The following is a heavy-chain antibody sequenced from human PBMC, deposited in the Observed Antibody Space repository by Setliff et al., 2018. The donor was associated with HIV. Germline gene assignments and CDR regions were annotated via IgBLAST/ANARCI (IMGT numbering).Heavy chain of an antibody. Sequence: NPSETLSLTCTVSGDPISTYYWSWVRKPPGKGLEWIGYVYYSGSTSYSPSLRGRVTMSVDPSKNQFSLKLTSVTAADTAVYYCARDLLDGTTVGVVVVTAPSWFDPWGQGTLGTVS. D-gene: IGHD2-15*01. V-gene: IGHV4-59*12. J-gene: IGHJ5*02. CDR2: VYYSGST. CDR3: ARDLLDGTTVGVVVVTAPSWFDP. CDR1: GDPISTYY.